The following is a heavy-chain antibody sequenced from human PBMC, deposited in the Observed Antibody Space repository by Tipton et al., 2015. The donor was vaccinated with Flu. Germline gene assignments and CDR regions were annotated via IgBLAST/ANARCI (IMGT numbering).Heavy chain of an antibody. V-gene: IGHV2-5*02. D-gene: IGHD7-27*01. J-gene: IGHJ3*02. CDR2: IYYDDEK. CDR3: ARLNNWGNAFNI. CDR1: GISVSGGGVG. Sequence: LVKPTQTLALTCTLSGISVSGGGVGVGWIRRPPGEALQWLALIYYDDEKVYSPSLRNRLTIAKDTSKNQVVLTMTNMDPVDTATYFCARLNNWGNAFNIWGQGTMVTVSS.